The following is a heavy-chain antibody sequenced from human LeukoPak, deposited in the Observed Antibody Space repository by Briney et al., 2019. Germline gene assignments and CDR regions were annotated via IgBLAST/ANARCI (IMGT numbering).Heavy chain of an antibody. CDR3: ARHAFPSDSSGYYPDY. J-gene: IGHJ4*02. CDR1: GFTFSSYS. CDR2: MYHSGTT. D-gene: IGHD3-22*01. V-gene: IGHV4-38-2*01. Sequence: GSLRLSCAASGFTFSSYSMNWVRQAPGKGLEWIGNMYHSGTTYYNPSLKSRVTISVDRSKNQFSLKVTSVTAADTTVYYCARHAFPSDSSGYYPDYWGQGTLVTVSS.